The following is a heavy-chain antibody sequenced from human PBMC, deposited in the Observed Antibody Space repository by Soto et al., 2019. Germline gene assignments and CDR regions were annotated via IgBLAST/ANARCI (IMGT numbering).Heavy chain of an antibody. CDR1: GGSISIGGYS. V-gene: IGHV4-30-2*05. CDR3: ARSSITISGVVILWSEFDY. CDR2: IYYSGST. J-gene: IGHJ4*02. D-gene: IGHD3-3*01. Sequence: SETLSLTCAVSGGSISIGGYSWSWIRQPPGKGLEWIGYIYYSGSTNYNPSLSSRVTISVDTSKNQFSLNLSSVTAADTAVYYCARSSITISGVVILWSEFDYWGQGTLVTLSS.